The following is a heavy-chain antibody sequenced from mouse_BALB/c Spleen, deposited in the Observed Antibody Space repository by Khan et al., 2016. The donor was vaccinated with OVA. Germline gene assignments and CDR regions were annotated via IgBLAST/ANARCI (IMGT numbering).Heavy chain of an antibody. J-gene: IGHJ4*01. D-gene: IGHD2-10*01. V-gene: IGHV2-6-1*01. CDR3: ARQPYYHYYIMDD. CDR2: IWSDGST. Sequence: QVQLKQSGPGLVAPSQSLSITCTLSGFSLTDYGVHWVRQPPGKGLEWLVVIWSDGSTTYNSALKSRLSIIKDNSKSQIFLKMNSLQTDDTAMYYCARQPYYHYYIMDDWGQGTSVTVSS. CDR1: GFSLTDYG.